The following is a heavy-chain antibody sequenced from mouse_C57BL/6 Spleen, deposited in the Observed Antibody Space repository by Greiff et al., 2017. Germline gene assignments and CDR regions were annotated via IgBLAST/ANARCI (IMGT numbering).Heavy chain of an antibody. D-gene: IGHD1-1*01. CDR3: ARGGYDGSSYDWYFGV. CDR1: GYAFSSSW. V-gene: IGHV1-82*01. CDR2: IYPGDGGT. J-gene: IGHJ1*03. Sequence: QVQLQQSGPELVKPGASVKISCKASGYAFSSSWMNWVKQRPGKGLEWIGRIYPGDGGTNYNGKFKGKATLTADKSSSTAYMQLSSLTSEASAVYFCARGGYDGSSYDWYFGVWGTGATVTVSS.